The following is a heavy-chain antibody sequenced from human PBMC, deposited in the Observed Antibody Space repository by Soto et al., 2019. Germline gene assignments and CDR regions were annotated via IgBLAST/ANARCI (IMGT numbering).Heavy chain of an antibody. D-gene: IGHD1-1*01. Sequence: AAVKVSCKASGYTFTGYYMHWVRQAPGQGLEWMGWINPNSGGTNYAQKFQGWVTMTRDTSISTAYMELSRLRSDDTAVYYCARAAEHMAYCMDVWGQGTTVTVSS. CDR3: ARAAEHMAYCMDV. J-gene: IGHJ6*02. V-gene: IGHV1-2*04. CDR1: GYTFTGYY. CDR2: INPNSGGT.